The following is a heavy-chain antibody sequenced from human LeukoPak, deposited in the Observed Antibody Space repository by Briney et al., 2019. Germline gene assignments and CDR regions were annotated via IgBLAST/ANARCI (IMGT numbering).Heavy chain of an antibody. D-gene: IGHD3-3*01. V-gene: IGHV1-24*01. J-gene: IGHJ4*02. CDR2: FDPEDGET. CDR3: ATVTYYDFWSGYPPYYFDY. Sequence: ASVKVSCKVSGYTLTELSMHWVRQAPGKGLEWMGGFDPEDGETIYAQKFQGRVTMIEDTSTDTAYMELSSLRSEDTAVYYCATVTYYDFWSGYPPYYFDYWGQGTLVTVSS. CDR1: GYTLTELS.